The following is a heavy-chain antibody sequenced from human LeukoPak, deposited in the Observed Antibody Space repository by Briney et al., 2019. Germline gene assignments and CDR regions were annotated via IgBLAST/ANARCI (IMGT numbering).Heavy chain of an antibody. CDR2: IYTSGST. CDR1: GGSISSGSYY. CDR3: ARVTIFGVVFDP. J-gene: IGHJ5*02. Sequence: PSQTLSLTCTVSGGSISSGSYYWSWIRQPAGKGLEWIGRIYTSGSTNYNPSLKSRVTISVGTSQNQFSLKLTSVTAADTAVYYCARVTIFGVVFDPWGQGTLVTVSS. V-gene: IGHV4-61*02. D-gene: IGHD3-3*01.